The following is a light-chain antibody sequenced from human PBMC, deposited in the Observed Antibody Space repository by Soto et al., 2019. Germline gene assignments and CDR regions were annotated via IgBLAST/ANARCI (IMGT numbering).Light chain of an antibody. CDR3: QQYGSSPT. CDR1: QSISSSY. Sequence: EIVLTQSPGTLSLSPRERATLSCRASQSISSSYLAWYQQKPGQAPRLLIYGASSRATGIPDRFSGSGSGTDFTITISRLEPEDFAVYYFQQYGSSPTFGQGTKVEIK. J-gene: IGKJ1*01. V-gene: IGKV3-20*01. CDR2: GAS.